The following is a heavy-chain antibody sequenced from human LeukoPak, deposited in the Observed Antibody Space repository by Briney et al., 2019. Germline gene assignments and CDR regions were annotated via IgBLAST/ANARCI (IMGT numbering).Heavy chain of an antibody. J-gene: IGHJ5*02. Sequence: GGSLRLSCAASGFTFSSYSMNWVRQAPGKGLEWVSSISSSSSYIYYADSVKGRFTISRDNAKNSLYLQMNSLRAEDTAVYYCAKNQWWWSWFDPWGQGTLVTVSS. V-gene: IGHV3-21*04. D-gene: IGHD2-15*01. CDR1: GFTFSSYS. CDR3: AKNQWWWSWFDP. CDR2: ISSSSSYI.